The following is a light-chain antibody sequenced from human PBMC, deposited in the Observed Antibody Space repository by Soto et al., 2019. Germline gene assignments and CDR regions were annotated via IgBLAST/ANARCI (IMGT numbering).Light chain of an antibody. CDR2: KAS. CDR3: QQYSSYSSGT. CDR1: QSIDNW. V-gene: IGKV1-5*03. J-gene: IGKJ1*01. Sequence: DIQMTQSPSTLSASEGDRVTITCRASQSIDNWLAWYQQKPGKAPKLLIYKASTLESGVPSRFSGSGSGTEFTLTIRSLQPDDFATYYCQQYSSYSSGTFGQGTKVEVK.